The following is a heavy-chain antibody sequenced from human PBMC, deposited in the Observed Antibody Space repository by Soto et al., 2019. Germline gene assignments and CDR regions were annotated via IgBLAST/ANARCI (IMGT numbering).Heavy chain of an antibody. CDR2: FTDDGKAE. Sequence: GGSLRLPFGGSGFHIFNYSMTWVRQASGEGVEGVSLFTDDGKAESSVDLRKGRFTSSRDNAKNTLYLQMNSLRADDTAVYYCTKTLGYYDYWGQGILVTVSS. J-gene: IGHJ4*02. D-gene: IGHD3-16*01. V-gene: IGHV3-23*01. CDR1: GFHIFNYS. CDR3: TKTLGYYDY.